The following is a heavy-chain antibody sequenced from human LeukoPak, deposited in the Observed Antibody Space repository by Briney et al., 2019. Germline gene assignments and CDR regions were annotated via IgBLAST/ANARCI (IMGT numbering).Heavy chain of an antibody. CDR2: INYSGST. CDR3: ARHPRGSRAFDY. V-gene: IGHV4-59*08. CDR1: GGSLSGYY. D-gene: IGHD3-10*01. Sequence: PSETLSLTCTVSGGSLSGYYWSWIRQPPGKALEWIGFINYSGSTDYNPSLKTRVTISVATPKNQFSLKLSSVTAADTAVYYCARHPRGSRAFDYWGQGTLVTVSS. J-gene: IGHJ4*02.